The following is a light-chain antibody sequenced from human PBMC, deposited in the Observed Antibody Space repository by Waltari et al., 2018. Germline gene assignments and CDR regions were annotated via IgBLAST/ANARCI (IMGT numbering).Light chain of an antibody. V-gene: IGKV1-39*01. J-gene: IGKJ5*01. Sequence: DIQMTQSPSSLSASVGDRVTITCRASQSISSYLNWYQQNPGKAPKLLIYAASSLQSGVPSRFSGSEYGTDFTLTISSLQPEDFATYYCQQSYSTPSITFGQGTRLEIK. CDR1: QSISSY. CDR3: QQSYSTPSIT. CDR2: AAS.